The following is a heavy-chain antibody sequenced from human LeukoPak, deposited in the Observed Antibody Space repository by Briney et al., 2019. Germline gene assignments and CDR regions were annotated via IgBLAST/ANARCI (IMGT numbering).Heavy chain of an antibody. Sequence: GGSLRLSCAASGFTLSTYEMNWVRQAPGKGLEWVSYISSSSKTIYYADSVEGRFTISRDNAENSLYLQMNSLRAEDTAVYYCARDAYCSGGSCFFISPFDYWGQGTLVTVSS. V-gene: IGHV3-48*03. J-gene: IGHJ4*02. CDR1: GFTLSTYE. CDR2: ISSSSKTI. D-gene: IGHD2-15*01. CDR3: ARDAYCSGGSCFFISPFDY.